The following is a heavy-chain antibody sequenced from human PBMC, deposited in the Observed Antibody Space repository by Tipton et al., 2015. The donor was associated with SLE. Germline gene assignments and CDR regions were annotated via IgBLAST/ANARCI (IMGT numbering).Heavy chain of an antibody. CDR3: ARAVQDYYDSSGLLY. J-gene: IGHJ4*02. CDR2: ISAYNGNT. D-gene: IGHD3-22*01. V-gene: IGHV1-18*01. CDR1: GYTFTSYG. Sequence: QVQLVQSGAEVKKPGASVKVSCKASGYTFTSYGISWVRQARGQGLEWMGWISAYNGNTNYAQKLQGRVTMTTDTSTSTAYMELRSLRSDDTAVYYCARAVQDYYDSSGLLYWGQGTLVTVSS.